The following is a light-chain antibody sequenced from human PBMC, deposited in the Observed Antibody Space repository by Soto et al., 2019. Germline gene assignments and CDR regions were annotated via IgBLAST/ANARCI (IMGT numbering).Light chain of an antibody. Sequence: ALQLTQSPSSLSASVGDRVTITCRASQGIRNDLGWYQQKPGKAPELLIYAASSSESGVPSRFSGSGSGTDFTLTISSLQPEDFATYYCLQDYNYPRTFGQGTKLEIK. CDR2: AAS. CDR3: LQDYNYPRT. CDR1: QGIRND. J-gene: IGKJ2*01. V-gene: IGKV1-6*01.